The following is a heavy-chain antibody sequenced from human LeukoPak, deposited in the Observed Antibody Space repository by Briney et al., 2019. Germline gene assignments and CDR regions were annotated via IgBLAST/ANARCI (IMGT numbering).Heavy chain of an antibody. D-gene: IGHD6-13*01. Sequence: PGGSLRLSCAASGFTFSSYAMSWVRQAPGKGLEWVSAISGSGGSTYYADSVKGRFTISRDNSKNTLYLQMNSLRAEDTAVYYCAKDDAAAAGSPYYYYYYMDVWGKGTTVTVSS. V-gene: IGHV3-23*01. CDR3: AKDDAAAAGSPYYYYYYMDV. J-gene: IGHJ6*03. CDR1: GFTFSSYA. CDR2: ISGSGGST.